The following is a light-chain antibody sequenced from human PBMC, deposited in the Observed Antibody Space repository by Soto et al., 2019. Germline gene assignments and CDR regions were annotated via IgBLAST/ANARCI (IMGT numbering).Light chain of an antibody. CDR1: QSVSTN. V-gene: IGKV3-15*01. J-gene: IGKJ1*01. CDR2: SAS. Sequence: EVVMTQSPATLSVSPGERATLSCRASQSVSTNLAWYQHKPGQAPRLLIHSASSRATGIPARFSGSGSGTELTLTISSLQPEDSATYYCQQSDSMPWTFGQGTKVDIK. CDR3: QQSDSMPWT.